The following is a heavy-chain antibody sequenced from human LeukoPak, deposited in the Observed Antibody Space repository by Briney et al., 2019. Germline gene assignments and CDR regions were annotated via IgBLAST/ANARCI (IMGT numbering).Heavy chain of an antibody. J-gene: IGHJ4*02. CDR2: IYSGVPT. Sequence: SENLSLTCSTSGVSMSRFYWSWVRQPPGKGLEWIGNIYSGVPTYFNPSLKSRVIISVDTSKNQFSLNLTSVTAADTAMYYCVQTTGWPGFDYWGQGILVTVSS. V-gene: IGHV4-4*09. CDR1: GVSMSRFY. CDR3: VQTTGWPGFDY. D-gene: IGHD1-1*01.